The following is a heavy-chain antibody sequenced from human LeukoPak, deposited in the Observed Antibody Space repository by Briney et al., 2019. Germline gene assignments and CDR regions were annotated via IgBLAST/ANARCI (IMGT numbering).Heavy chain of an antibody. CDR3: ARARDSSGWYPAGY. CDR2: IYYSGST. J-gene: IGHJ4*02. D-gene: IGHD6-19*01. Sequence: SETLSLTCTVSGGSISSYYWSWIRQPPGKGLEWIGYIYYSGSTNYNPSLKSRVTISVDTSKNQFSLKLSSVTAADTAVYYCARARDSSGWYPAGYWGQGTLVTVSS. V-gene: IGHV4-59*01. CDR1: GGSISSYY.